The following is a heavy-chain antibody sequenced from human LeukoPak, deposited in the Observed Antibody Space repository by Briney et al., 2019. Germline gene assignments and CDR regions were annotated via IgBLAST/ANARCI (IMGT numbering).Heavy chain of an antibody. D-gene: IGHD3-16*02. V-gene: IGHV1-69*05. CDR3: ARYAYVWGSYRNSFDY. J-gene: IGHJ4*02. CDR1: GGTFSSYA. Sequence: SVMVSCKASGGTFSSYAISWVRQAPGQGLEWMGGIIPSFGTANYAQKFQGRVTITTDESTSTAYIELSSLRSEDTAVYYCARYAYVWGSYRNSFDYWGQGTLVTVSS. CDR2: IIPSFGTA.